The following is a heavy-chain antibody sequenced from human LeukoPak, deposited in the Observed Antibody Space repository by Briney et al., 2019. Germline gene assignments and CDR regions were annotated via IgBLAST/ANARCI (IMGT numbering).Heavy chain of an antibody. CDR1: GVSINGGSDY. Sequence: SETLSLTCSVSGVSINGGSDYWSWIRQPAGKPLEWIGHIFTTGSTSYNPSLRTRVTISEDSSKDQFSLNLKSVTAADTAVYYCANILGYCSGGSCKDAFDIWGQGTMVTVSS. J-gene: IGHJ3*02. D-gene: IGHD2-15*01. CDR2: IFTTGST. V-gene: IGHV4-61*09. CDR3: ANILGYCSGGSCKDAFDI.